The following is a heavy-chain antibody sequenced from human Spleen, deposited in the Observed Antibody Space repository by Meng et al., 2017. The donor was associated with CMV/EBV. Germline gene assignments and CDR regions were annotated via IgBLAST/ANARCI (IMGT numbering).Heavy chain of an antibody. CDR1: GFNLVSNE. J-gene: IGHJ5*02. Sequence: GESLKISCAASGFNLVSNELNWVRQAPGKGLEWVSYMSAGGARYYADSVKGRFTISRDSAKTSLYLQMNSLRAEDTALYYCAKDGYSYGFNWFDPWGQGTLVTVSS. CDR3: AKDGYSYGFNWFDP. CDR2: MSAGGAR. V-gene: IGHV3-48*03. D-gene: IGHD5-18*01.